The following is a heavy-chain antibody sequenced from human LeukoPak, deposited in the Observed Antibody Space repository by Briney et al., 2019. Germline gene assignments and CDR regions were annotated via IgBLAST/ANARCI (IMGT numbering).Heavy chain of an antibody. CDR3: ARDRPSYYYDTTSPLGY. D-gene: IGHD3-22*01. V-gene: IGHV1-18*04. CDR2: ISGYNSNT. CDR1: GYSFTSYG. J-gene: IGHJ4*02. Sequence: ASVKVSCKASGYSFTSYGISWVRQAPGQGLEWMGWISGYNSNTNYAQKVQGRVTMITDTSTSTAYMELRRLRSDDTAVYYCARDRPSYYYDTTSPLGYWGQGTLVTVSS.